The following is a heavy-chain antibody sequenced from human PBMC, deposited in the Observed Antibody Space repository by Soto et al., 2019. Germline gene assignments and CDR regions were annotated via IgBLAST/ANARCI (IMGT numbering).Heavy chain of an antibody. CDR1: GDSISSGNKY. CDR2: IFSSGTT. D-gene: IGHD3-16*01. J-gene: IGHJ6*02. V-gene: IGHV4-30-4*01. Sequence: KTSETLSLTCTVSGDSISSGNKYWSWIRQAPGKGLEWIGYIFSSGTTYYNPSLKSRLTMSLDTSQNQFSLRLASVTDADSAVYYCARVPSPFDYYYAMDVWGQGTTLT. CDR3: ARVPSPFDYYYAMDV.